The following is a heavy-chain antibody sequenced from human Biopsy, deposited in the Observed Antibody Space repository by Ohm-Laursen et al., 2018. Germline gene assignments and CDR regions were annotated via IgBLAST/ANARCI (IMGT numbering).Heavy chain of an antibody. D-gene: IGHD3-9*01. CDR1: EGTFSNYG. CDR2: NIPILGTG. CDR3: ATKLTGYFHH. J-gene: IGHJ1*01. V-gene: IGHV1-69*06. Sequence: ASVKVSCKAPEGTFSNYGVNWVRQAPGQGLEWLGGNIPILGTGNYAHQFQDRVTVVADTSTSTATMELRSLRSDDTAVHYCATKLTGYFHHWGQGTLVIVSS.